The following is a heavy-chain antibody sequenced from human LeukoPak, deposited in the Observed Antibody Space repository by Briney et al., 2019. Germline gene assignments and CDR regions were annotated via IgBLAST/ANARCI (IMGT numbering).Heavy chain of an antibody. CDR1: GYSISSGYY. Sequence: SETLSLTRTVSGYSISSGYYWGWIRQPPGKGLEWIGSIYHSGSTYYNPSLKSRVTISVDTSKNQFSLKLSSVTAADTAVYYCARALHYYDSSGTGAFDIWGQGTMVTVSS. D-gene: IGHD3-22*01. CDR2: IYHSGST. V-gene: IGHV4-38-2*02. J-gene: IGHJ3*02. CDR3: ARALHYYDSSGTGAFDI.